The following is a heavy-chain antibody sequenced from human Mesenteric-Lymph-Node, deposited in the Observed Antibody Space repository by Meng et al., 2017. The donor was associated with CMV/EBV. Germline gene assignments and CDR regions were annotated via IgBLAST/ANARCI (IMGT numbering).Heavy chain of an antibody. V-gene: IGHV4-34*11. J-gene: IGHJ4*02. CDR1: GGSFSGYY. CDR3: AREYYDVLTGYSHYFDY. D-gene: IGHD3-9*01. Sequence: SQTLSLTCAVYGGSFSGYYWGWIRQPPGKGLEWIGSVYYSGSTYYRPSPTSRVTISIDTSKNQFSLNLNSVTAADTAVYYCAREYYDVLTGYSHYFDYWGQGTLVTVSS. CDR2: VYYSGST.